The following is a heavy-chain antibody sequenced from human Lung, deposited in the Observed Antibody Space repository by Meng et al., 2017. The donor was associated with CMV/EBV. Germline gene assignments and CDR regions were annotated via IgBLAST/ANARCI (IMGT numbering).Heavy chain of an antibody. V-gene: IGHV3-11*04. D-gene: IGHD4-23*01. J-gene: IGHJ4*02. CDR2: ISSSGSTI. CDR1: GFTFSDYY. Sequence: CAASGFTFSDYYMSWIRQAPGKGLEWVSYISSSGSTIYYADSVKGRFTISRDNAKNSLYLQMNSLSAEDTAVYYCARVQGGNSWGFDYWGQGTLVTVSS. CDR3: ARVQGGNSWGFDY.